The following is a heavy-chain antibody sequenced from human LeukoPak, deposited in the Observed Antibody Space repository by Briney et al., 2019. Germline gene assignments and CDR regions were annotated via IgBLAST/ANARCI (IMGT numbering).Heavy chain of an antibody. CDR2: ISSSSSYI. J-gene: IGHJ6*02. CDR1: GFTFSSYS. Sequence: GGSLRLSCAASGFTFSSYSMNWVRQAPGKGLEWASPISSSSSYIYYADSVKGRFTISRDNAKNSLYLQMNSLRAEDTAVYYCARSRFLHYYGMDVWGQGTTVTVSS. V-gene: IGHV3-21*01. CDR3: ARSRFLHYYGMDV.